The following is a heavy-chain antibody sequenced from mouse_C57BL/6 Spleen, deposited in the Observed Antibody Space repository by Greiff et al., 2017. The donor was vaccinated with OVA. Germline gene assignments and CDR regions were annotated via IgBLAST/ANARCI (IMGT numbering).Heavy chain of an antibody. CDR1: GYTFTDYY. CDR2: INPNNGGT. J-gene: IGHJ3*01. CDR3: ARGEYYGRIAY. Sequence: LVKPGASVKISCKASGYTFTDYYMNWVKQSHGKSLEWIGDINPNNGGTSYNQKFKGKATLTVDKSSSTAYMELRSLTSEDSAVYYCARGEYYGRIAYWGQGTLVTVSA. V-gene: IGHV1-26*01. D-gene: IGHD1-1*01.